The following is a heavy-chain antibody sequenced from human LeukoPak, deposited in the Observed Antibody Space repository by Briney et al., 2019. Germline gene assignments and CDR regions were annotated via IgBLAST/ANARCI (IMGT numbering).Heavy chain of an antibody. CDR1: GGSISSAGYY. V-gene: IGHV4-61*02. Sequence: SQTLSLTCTVSGGSISSAGYYWSWIRQPAGKGLEWIGRIYTSGSTNYNPSLKSRVTMSVDTSKNQFSLKLSSVTAADTAVYYCARGLYDFWSGQGLDPWGQGTLVTVSS. CDR2: IYTSGST. CDR3: ARGLYDFWSGQGLDP. J-gene: IGHJ5*02. D-gene: IGHD3-3*01.